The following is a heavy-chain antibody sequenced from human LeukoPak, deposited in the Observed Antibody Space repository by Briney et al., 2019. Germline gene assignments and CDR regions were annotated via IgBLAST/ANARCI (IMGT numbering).Heavy chain of an antibody. J-gene: IGHJ4*02. V-gene: IGHV3-74*01. CDR1: GFTFSTFW. CDR3: ARDWHCNGGSCYRVPPP. CDR2: TRPDGTTT. Sequence: QAGGSLRLSCAASGFTFSTFWIHWVRQTPEKGLVWVSRTRPDGTTTYYADFVKGRFAMSRDNAKNTLYLQMNSLTAEDTAVYYCARDWHCNGGSCYRVPPPWGQGTLVTVSS. D-gene: IGHD2-15*01.